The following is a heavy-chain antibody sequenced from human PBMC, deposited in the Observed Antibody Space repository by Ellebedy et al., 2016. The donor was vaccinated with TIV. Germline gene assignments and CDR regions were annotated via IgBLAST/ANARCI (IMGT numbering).Heavy chain of an antibody. CDR2: IDPSYSYT. J-gene: IGHJ2*01. Sequence: GESLKISCKGSGYSFTSYWISWVRQMPGKGLEWMGRIDPSYSYTHSTPSFQGHVPISTYKSISTAYLQWSSLKASDTAMYYCARTMEAFGAAWYFDLWGRGTLVTVSS. CDR1: GYSFTSYW. CDR3: ARTMEAFGAAWYFDL. D-gene: IGHD3-3*01. V-gene: IGHV5-10-1*01.